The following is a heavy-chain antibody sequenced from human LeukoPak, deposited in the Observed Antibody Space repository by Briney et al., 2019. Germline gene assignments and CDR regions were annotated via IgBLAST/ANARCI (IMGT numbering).Heavy chain of an antibody. V-gene: IGHV4-39*07. D-gene: IGHD2-2*01. J-gene: IGHJ4*02. Sequence: PSETLSLTCTVSGGSISNYYWGWIRQPPGMGLGWIGSIYYSGSTYYNPSLKSRVTMSVDTSKNQFSLKLSSVTAADTAVYYCARDVVAALGSFDYWGQGTLVTVSA. CDR2: IYYSGST. CDR1: GGSISNYY. CDR3: ARDVVAALGSFDY.